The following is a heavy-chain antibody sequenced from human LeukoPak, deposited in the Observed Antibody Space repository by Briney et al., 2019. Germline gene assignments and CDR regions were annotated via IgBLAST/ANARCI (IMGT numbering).Heavy chain of an antibody. CDR3: AKDGVWAGARPSCFDY. D-gene: IGHD1-26*01. CDR1: GFTFSSYG. Sequence: GGSLRLSCAASGFTFSSYGMHWVRQAPGKGLEWVAFIRYDGSDKYYADSVKGRFTISRDNSKNTLYLQKNTLRPEDTAVYYCAKDGVWAGARPSCFDYWGQGTLVTVSS. V-gene: IGHV3-30*02. CDR2: IRYDGSDK. J-gene: IGHJ4*02.